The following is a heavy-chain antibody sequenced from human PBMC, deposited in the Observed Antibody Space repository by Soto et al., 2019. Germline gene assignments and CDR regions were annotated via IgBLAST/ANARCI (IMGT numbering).Heavy chain of an antibody. Sequence: GASVKVSCKASGYTFTSYGISWVRQAPGQGLEWMGWISAYNGNTNYAQKLQGRVTISADRSINTAYLQWSSLQASDTAMYYCARQGGPDTPMIIDYWGQGTLVTVSS. CDR2: ISAYNGNT. J-gene: IGHJ4*02. V-gene: IGHV1-18*01. CDR1: GYTFTSYG. CDR3: ARQGGPDTPMIIDY. D-gene: IGHD5-18*01.